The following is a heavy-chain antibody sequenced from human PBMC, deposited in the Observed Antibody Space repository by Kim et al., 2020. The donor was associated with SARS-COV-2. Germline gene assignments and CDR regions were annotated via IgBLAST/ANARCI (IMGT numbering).Heavy chain of an antibody. CDR2: IKSDGSST. CDR3: ARTFYGGGRFDP. J-gene: IGHJ5*02. V-gene: IGHV3-74*03. Sequence: GGSLRLSCAASGFTFSSYWMHWVRQAPGKGLEWISRIKSDGSSTQYAASVQGRFTISRDNAKNTLYLQMSSLGADDTAVYYCARTFYGGGRFDPWGQGT. D-gene: IGHD6-25*01. CDR1: GFTFSSYW.